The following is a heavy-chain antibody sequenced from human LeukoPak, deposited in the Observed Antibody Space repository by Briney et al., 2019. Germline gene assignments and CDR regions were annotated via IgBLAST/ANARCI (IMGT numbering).Heavy chain of an antibody. CDR3: ARRAGAYSHPYDY. CDR2: IYSGGTT. V-gene: IGHV3-53*01. Sequence: GGSLRLSCAASGFTVSSNYMSWVRQAPGKGLEWVSVIYSGGTTYYSDSVKGRFTISRDNSKNTLYLQMNSLRAEDTAVYYCARRAGAYSHPYDYWGQGTLVTVSS. J-gene: IGHJ4*02. CDR1: GFTVSSNY. D-gene: IGHD4/OR15-4a*01.